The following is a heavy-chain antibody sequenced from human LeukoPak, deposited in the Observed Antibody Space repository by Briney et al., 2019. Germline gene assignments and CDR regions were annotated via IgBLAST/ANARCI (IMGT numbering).Heavy chain of an antibody. J-gene: IGHJ4*02. D-gene: IGHD6-19*01. CDR2: FDPEDGET. V-gene: IGHV1-24*01. Sequence: ASVMVSCKVSGYTLTELSMHWVRQAPGKGLEWMGGFDPEDGETIYAQKFQGRVTMTEDTSTDTAYMELSSLRSEDTAVYYCATTSYSSGWYEVDYWGQGTLVTVSS. CDR1: GYTLTELS. CDR3: ATTSYSSGWYEVDY.